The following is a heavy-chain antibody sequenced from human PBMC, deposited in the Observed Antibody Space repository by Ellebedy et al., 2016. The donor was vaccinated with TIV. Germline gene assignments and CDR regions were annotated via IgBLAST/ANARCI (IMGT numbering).Heavy chain of an antibody. CDR3: AKDRIVGARKFDD. Sequence: PGGSLRLSCVASGFTFNSFAMSWVRQAPGKGLEWVSIISNSGESTNNADSGKGRFTISRDNSKNTLYLQMNDLRAEDTAVYYCAKDRIVGARKFDDWGQGTLVTVSS. CDR1: GFTFNSFA. D-gene: IGHD1-26*01. CDR2: ISNSGEST. V-gene: IGHV3-23*01. J-gene: IGHJ4*02.